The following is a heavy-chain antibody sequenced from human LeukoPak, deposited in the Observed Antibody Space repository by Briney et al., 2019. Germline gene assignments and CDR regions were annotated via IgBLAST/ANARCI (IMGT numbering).Heavy chain of an antibody. Sequence: PGGSLRLSCAASGFTFSSYAMSWVRQPPGKGLEWIGSFHYSGTTYYNPSLKSRVTISVDTSKNQFSLKLNSVTAADTAVYYCARQPSSMTTVTTFDYWGQGTLVTVSS. CDR2: FHYSGTT. D-gene: IGHD4-11*01. CDR1: GFTFSSYA. V-gene: IGHV4-39*01. CDR3: ARQPSSMTTVTTFDY. J-gene: IGHJ4*02.